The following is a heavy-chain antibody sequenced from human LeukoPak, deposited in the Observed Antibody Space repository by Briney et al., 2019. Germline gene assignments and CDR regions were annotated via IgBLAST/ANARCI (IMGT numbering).Heavy chain of an antibody. Sequence: GGSLRLSCAASGFTFSGYSLNWVRQAPGKGLEWVSSISSGSGYIYYADSVKGRFTISRDNAKTSLYLQMNSLRAEDTAVYYCARDGEGTSLSFFDYWGLGALVTVSA. CDR3: ARDGEGTSLSFFDY. CDR1: GFTFSGYS. J-gene: IGHJ4*02. D-gene: IGHD3-10*01. V-gene: IGHV3-21*01. CDR2: ISSGSGYI.